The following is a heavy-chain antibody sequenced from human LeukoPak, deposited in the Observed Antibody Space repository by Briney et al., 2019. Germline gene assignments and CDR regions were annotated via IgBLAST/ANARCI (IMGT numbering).Heavy chain of an antibody. CDR3: ARDFWGGSVGFDP. CDR2: IYSSGST. J-gene: IGHJ5*02. Sequence: PSETLSLTCTVSGAAISTYFWSWIRQSPGKGLEWIGYIYSSGSTKYNPSLKSRVTISVDASKNQFALTLRSLTAADTAVYYCARDFWGGSVGFDPWGQGTLVTVSS. D-gene: IGHD3-3*01. CDR1: GAAISTYF. V-gene: IGHV4-59*01.